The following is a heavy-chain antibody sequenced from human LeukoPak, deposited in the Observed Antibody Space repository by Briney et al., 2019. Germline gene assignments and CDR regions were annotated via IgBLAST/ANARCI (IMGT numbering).Heavy chain of an antibody. CDR3: ARVTAAGGRAFDI. J-gene: IGHJ3*02. CDR2: ISSSGSTI. V-gene: IGHV3-48*03. CDR1: GFTFSSYE. D-gene: IGHD6-13*01. Sequence: GGSLRLSCAASGFTFSSYEMYWVRQAPGKGLEWVSYISSSGSTIYYADSVKGRFTISRDNAKNSLYLQMNSLRAEDTAVYYCARVTAAGGRAFDIWGQGTMVTVSS.